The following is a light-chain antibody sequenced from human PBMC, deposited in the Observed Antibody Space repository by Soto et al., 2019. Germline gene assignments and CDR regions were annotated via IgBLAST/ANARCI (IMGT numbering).Light chain of an antibody. Sequence: DIEMTQSPSTLSASVGDRVTITCRASQSIDNWLAWYQQKPGKAPKLLIYDASRLESGVPSRFSGSGSGTEFTLTITGLQPDDFATYSCQQFVSFFWTFGPGTRVEIK. CDR1: QSIDNW. CDR3: QQFVSFFWT. CDR2: DAS. J-gene: IGKJ1*01. V-gene: IGKV1-5*01.